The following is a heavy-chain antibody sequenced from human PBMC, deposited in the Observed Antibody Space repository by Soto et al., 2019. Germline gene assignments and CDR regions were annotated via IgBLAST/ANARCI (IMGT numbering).Heavy chain of an antibody. J-gene: IGHJ4*02. D-gene: IGHD6-19*01. CDR3: ARDWQYSSGWYGVDY. V-gene: IGHV3-33*01. CDR2: IWYDGSNK. Sequence: GGSLRLSCAASGFTFSSYGMHWVRQAPGKGLEWVAVIWYDGSNKYYADSVTGRFTISRDNSKNTLYLQMNSLRAEDTAVYYCARDWQYSSGWYGVDYWGQGTLVTVSS. CDR1: GFTFSSYG.